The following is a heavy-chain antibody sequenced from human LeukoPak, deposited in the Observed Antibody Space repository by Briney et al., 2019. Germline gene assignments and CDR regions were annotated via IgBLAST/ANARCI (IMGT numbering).Heavy chain of an antibody. J-gene: IGHJ6*04. V-gene: IGHV3-21*01. Sequence: PGGSLRLSCAASGFTFSSYDMYWVRQAPGKGLEWVSSISSSSSYIYYADSVKGRFTISRDNAKNSLYLQMNSLRAEDTAVYYCARVFGCSSTSCRESYYYYGMDVWGKGTTVTVSS. CDR2: ISSSSSYI. CDR1: GFTFSSYD. CDR3: ARVFGCSSTSCRESYYYYGMDV. D-gene: IGHD2-2*01.